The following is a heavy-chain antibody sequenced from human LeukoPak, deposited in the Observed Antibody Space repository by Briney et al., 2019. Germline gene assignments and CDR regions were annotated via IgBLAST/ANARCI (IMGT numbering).Heavy chain of an antibody. D-gene: IGHD6-13*01. V-gene: IGHV3-33*06. CDR3: AKERGYSSSRALDY. CDR2: IWYDGSNK. J-gene: IGHJ4*02. CDR1: GFTFSSYG. Sequence: PGGSLRLSCAASGFTFSSYGMHWVRQAPGKGLEWVAVIWYDGSNKYYADSVKGRFTISRDNSENTLYLQMNSLRAEDTAVYYCAKERGYSSSRALDYWGQGTLVTVSS.